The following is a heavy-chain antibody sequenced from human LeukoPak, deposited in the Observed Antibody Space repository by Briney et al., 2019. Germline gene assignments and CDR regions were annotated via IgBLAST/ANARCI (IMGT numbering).Heavy chain of an antibody. V-gene: IGHV3-21*01. J-gene: IGHJ3*02. D-gene: IGHD2-15*01. CDR2: ISSSSSYI. CDR1: GFTFSSYS. CDR3: ARDRTVGGSPHAFDI. Sequence: GGALRLSCAASGFTFSSYSMNWVRQAPGKGLEWVSSISSSSSYIYYADSGKGRFTISRDNAKNSLYLQMNSLRAEDTAVYYCARDRTVGGSPHAFDIWGQGTMVTVSS.